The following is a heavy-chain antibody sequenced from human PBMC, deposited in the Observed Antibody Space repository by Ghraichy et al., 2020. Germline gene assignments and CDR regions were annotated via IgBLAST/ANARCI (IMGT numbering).Heavy chain of an antibody. J-gene: IGHJ5*02. CDR2: IYYSGST. D-gene: IGHD3-3*01. V-gene: IGHV4-39*07. CDR1: GGSISSSSYY. CDR3: ARHERFFGVVQSWFDP. Sequence: SETLSLTCTVSGGSISSSSYYWGWIRQPPGKGLEWIGSIYYSGSTYYNPSLKSRVTISVDTSKNQFSLKLSSVTAADTAVYYCARHERFFGVVQSWFDPWGQGTLVTVST.